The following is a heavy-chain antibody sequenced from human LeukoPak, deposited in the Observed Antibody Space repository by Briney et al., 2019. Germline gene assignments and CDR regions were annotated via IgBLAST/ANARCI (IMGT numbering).Heavy chain of an antibody. CDR2: IYDSGST. V-gene: IGHV4-39*01. D-gene: IGHD3-10*01. CDR3: ARHYGP. CDR1: GGSIRSSYYY. Sequence: SETQSLTCTVSGGSIRSSYYYWGWIRQPPGKGLEWIGSIYDSGSTYYNPSLKSRVTISVDTSKNQFSLKLNSVTAADTAVYYRARHYGPWGQGTLVTVSS. J-gene: IGHJ5*02.